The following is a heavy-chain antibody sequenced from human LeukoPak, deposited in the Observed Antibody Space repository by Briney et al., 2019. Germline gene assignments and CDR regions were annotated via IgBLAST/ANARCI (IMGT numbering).Heavy chain of an antibody. V-gene: IGHV3-21*01. CDR2: ISSISSYI. CDR3: ARGGFRYFAH. J-gene: IGHJ5*02. Sequence: ESGGSLRLSCAASGFTFSSYSMNWVRQAPGKGLEWVSSISSISSYIYYADSVKGRFTISRDNAKNSLYLQVNSLRGDDTAVYYCARGGFRYFAHWGQGTLVTVSS. CDR1: GFTFSSYS. D-gene: IGHD3-16*02.